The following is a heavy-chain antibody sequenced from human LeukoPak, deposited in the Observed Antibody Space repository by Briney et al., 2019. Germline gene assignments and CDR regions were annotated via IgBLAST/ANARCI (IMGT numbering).Heavy chain of an antibody. CDR3: ASSFYVKDV. CDR1: GYTFTAYY. Sequence: GASVKLSCKASGYTFTAYYMHWVRQAPGQGLEWVGWINPDRGGTNYAQKVQGRVTMTRDTSMHTAYMELSRLSSDDTAVYYCASSFYVKDVWGQGTTVTVSS. V-gene: IGHV1-2*02. J-gene: IGHJ6*02. CDR2: INPDRGGT.